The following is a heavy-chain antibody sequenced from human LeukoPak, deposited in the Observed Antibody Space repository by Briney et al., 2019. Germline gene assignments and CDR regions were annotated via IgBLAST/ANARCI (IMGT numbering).Heavy chain of an antibody. CDR1: GYTFTSYG. D-gene: IGHD3-10*01. J-gene: IGHJ6*03. CDR3: ARDLHRVVVRGVPHYYYYMDV. V-gene: IGHV1-18*01. CDR2: FSTYNGNT. Sequence: ASVKVSCKASGYTFTSYGISWGRQAPGQGLEWMGCFSTYNGNTNYAQKLQGRVTMTTQTSTRTANMELRSLRSDDTAVYYCARDLHRVVVRGVPHYYYYMDVWGKGTTVTISS.